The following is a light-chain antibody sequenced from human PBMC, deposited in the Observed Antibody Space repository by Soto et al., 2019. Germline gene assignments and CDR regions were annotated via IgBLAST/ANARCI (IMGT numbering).Light chain of an antibody. CDR1: QGISNY. J-gene: IGKJ2*01. CDR3: QHRGNCNPT. V-gene: IGKV1-27*01. Sequence: DLQMTQSPSSLSASVGDRVTITCRASQGISNYLAWYQQQPGKVPKLLIYAASTLQSGVPSRFSGSGTGTDFTLTISRLQHEDVATYYCQHRGNCNPTFGQGTKLEIK. CDR2: AAS.